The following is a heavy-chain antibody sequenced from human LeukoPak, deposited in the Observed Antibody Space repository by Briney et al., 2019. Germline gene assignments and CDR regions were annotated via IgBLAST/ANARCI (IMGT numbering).Heavy chain of an antibody. D-gene: IGHD3-3*02. CDR3: ARDRLGPSFSVSHFDL. J-gene: IGHJ4*02. Sequence: GSLRLSCAGSGFTFSDYISWIRQSPGRGLEWVAYISGSADVIYYADSVKGRFTISRDNAKNSLYLRMDSLRAEDTALYYCARDRLGPSFSVSHFDLWGQGTLVTVSS. CDR2: ISGSADVI. V-gene: IGHV3-11*01. CDR1: GFTFSDY.